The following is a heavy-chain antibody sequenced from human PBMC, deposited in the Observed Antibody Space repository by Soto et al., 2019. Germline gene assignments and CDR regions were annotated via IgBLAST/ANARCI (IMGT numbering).Heavy chain of an antibody. CDR3: AKGDELELEPLRLDY. CDR1: GFTFSSYA. V-gene: IGHV3-23*01. J-gene: IGHJ4*02. Sequence: GGSLRLSCAASGFTFSSYAMSWVRQAPGKGLEWVSAISGSGGSTYYADSVKGRFTISRDNSKNTLYLQMNSLRAEDTAVYYCAKGDELELEPLRLDYWAQGTLVTVSS. D-gene: IGHD1-7*01. CDR2: ISGSGGST.